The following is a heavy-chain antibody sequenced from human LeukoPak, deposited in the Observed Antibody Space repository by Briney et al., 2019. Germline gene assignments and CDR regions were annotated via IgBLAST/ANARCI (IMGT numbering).Heavy chain of an antibody. V-gene: IGHV1-2*02. CDR2: INPNSGGT. CDR3: ARGPADYYYGMDG. CDR1: GYTFSGYF. J-gene: IGHJ6*02. Sequence: ASVTVSFKASGYTFSGYFIHWVRQAPGQGLEWMGWINPNSGGTNYAQKFQGRVTMTRDTSISTAYMELSRLRSDDTAVYYCARGPADYYYGMDGWGQGTTVTVSS.